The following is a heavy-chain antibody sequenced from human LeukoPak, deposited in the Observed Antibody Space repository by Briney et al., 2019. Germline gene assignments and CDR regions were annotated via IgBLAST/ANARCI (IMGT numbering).Heavy chain of an antibody. Sequence: SQTLSLTCTVSGASISSGDYYWSWIRQPPGKGLEWIGYIHYSGSTNYNPSFKSRVTISVDTSKNQFSLKLNSVTAADTAVYYCACSYHSSGGYYYKFDHWGQGTLVTVSS. CDR2: IHYSGST. CDR1: GASISSGDYY. J-gene: IGHJ4*02. CDR3: ACSYHSSGGYYYKFDH. D-gene: IGHD3-22*01. V-gene: IGHV4-61*08.